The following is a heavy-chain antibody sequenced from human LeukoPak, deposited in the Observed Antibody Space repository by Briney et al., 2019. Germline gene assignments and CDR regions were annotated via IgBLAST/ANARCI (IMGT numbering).Heavy chain of an antibody. V-gene: IGHV1-8*02. CDR2: MNPISGNA. D-gene: IGHD5-12*01. CDR3: VRGRGGYSDYDSATRY. CDR1: GGTFSSYA. Sequence: GASVKVSCKASGGTFSSYAISWVRQAPGQGLEWMGWMNPISGNADFAQKFQGRVTLSRDTSISTAYMKLRSPRSEDTAVYYCVRGRGGYSDYDSATRYWGQGTLVTVSS. J-gene: IGHJ4*02.